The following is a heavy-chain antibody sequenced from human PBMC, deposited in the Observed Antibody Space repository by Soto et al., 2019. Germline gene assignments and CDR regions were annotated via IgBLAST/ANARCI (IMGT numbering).Heavy chain of an antibody. D-gene: IGHD1-7*01. Sequence: ASVKVSCKASGGTFSSYAISWVRQAPGQGLEWMGGIIPIFGTANYAQKFQGRVTITADESTSTAYMELSSLRSEDTAVYYCARDEYNWNYALDYWGQGTLVTVSS. CDR1: GGTFSSYA. CDR3: ARDEYNWNYALDY. V-gene: IGHV1-69*13. J-gene: IGHJ4*02. CDR2: IIPIFGTA.